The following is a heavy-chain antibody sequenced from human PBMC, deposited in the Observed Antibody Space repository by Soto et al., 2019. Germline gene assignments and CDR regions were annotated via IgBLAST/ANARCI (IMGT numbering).Heavy chain of an antibody. V-gene: IGHV3-53*01. J-gene: IGHJ6*02. CDR2: IYSGGST. Sequence: EVQLVESGGGLIQPGGSLRLSCAASGFTVSSNYMSWVRKAPGKGLEWVSVIYSGGSTYYADSVKGRFTISRDNSKNTLYLQMNSLRAEDTAVYYCARVESAMVPGAHYYYGMDVWGQGTTVTVSS. CDR1: GFTVSSNY. D-gene: IGHD5-18*01. CDR3: ARVESAMVPGAHYYYGMDV.